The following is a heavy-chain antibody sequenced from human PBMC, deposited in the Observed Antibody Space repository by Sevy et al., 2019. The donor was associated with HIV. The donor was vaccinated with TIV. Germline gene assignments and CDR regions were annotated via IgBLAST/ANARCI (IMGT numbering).Heavy chain of an antibody. D-gene: IGHD3-10*01. Sequence: GGSLRLSCAASGFSVSSNYMSWVRQAPGKGLEWVSVIYTGGSAYSADSVKGRFTISRDNSKNTLYLQMDSLRAEDTAVYYCARQNGAGSSLQLDYWGQGTLVTVSS. CDR3: ARQNGAGSSLQLDY. CDR2: IYTGGSA. J-gene: IGHJ4*02. CDR1: GFSVSSNY. V-gene: IGHV3-53*01.